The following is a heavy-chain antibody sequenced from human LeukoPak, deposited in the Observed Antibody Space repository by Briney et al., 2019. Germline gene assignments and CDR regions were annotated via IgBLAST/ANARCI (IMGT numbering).Heavy chain of an antibody. Sequence: GESLKISCKGSGYSFTSYWIGWVRQMPGKGLERMGIIYPGDSDTRYSPSSQGQVTISADKSISTAYLQWSSLKASDTAMYYCASPDYYDSSGYSPGVGYWGQGTLVTVSS. D-gene: IGHD3-22*01. CDR3: ASPDYYDSSGYSPGVGY. J-gene: IGHJ4*02. CDR1: GYSFTSYW. CDR2: IYPGDSDT. V-gene: IGHV5-51*01.